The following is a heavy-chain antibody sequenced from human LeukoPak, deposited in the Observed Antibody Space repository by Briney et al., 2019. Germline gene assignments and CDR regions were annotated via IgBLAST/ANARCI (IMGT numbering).Heavy chain of an antibody. J-gene: IGHJ6*03. CDR3: AKGGYCSSSSCPKNYYYYMDV. CDR1: GFTFSSYE. CDR2: ISSSGSTI. V-gene: IGHV3-48*03. Sequence: GGSLRLSCAASGFTFSSYEMNWVRQAPGKGLEWVSYISSSGSTIYYADSVKGRFIISRDNSKNTLYLQMNSLRAEDTAVYYCAKGGYCSSSSCPKNYYYYMDVWGKGSTVTVSS. D-gene: IGHD2-2*01.